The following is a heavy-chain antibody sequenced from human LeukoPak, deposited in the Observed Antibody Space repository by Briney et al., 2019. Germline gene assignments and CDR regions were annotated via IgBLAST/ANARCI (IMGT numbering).Heavy chain of an antibody. D-gene: IGHD1-26*01. CDR1: GGSISSSSYY. CDR3: ARDLEIVGANGY. J-gene: IGHJ4*02. CDR2: IYYSGST. Sequence: SETLSLTCTVSGGSISSSSYYWGWIRQPPGKGLEWIGSIYYSGSTYYNPSLKSRVTISVDTSKNQSSLKLSSVTAADTAVYYCARDLEIVGANGYWGQGTLVTVSS. V-gene: IGHV4-39*07.